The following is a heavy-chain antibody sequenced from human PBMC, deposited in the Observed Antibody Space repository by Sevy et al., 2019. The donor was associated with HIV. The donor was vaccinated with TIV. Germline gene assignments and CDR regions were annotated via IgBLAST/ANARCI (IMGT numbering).Heavy chain of an antibody. CDR2: ISGSGGST. Sequence: GGSLRLSCAASGVTFSSYAMSWVRQAPGKGLEWVSTISGSGGSTYYADSVKGRFTISRDNSKNTLYLQMNSLRAEDTAVYYCAKARYYYGSGSRYYFDYWGQGTLVTVSS. CDR1: GVTFSSYA. J-gene: IGHJ4*02. V-gene: IGHV3-23*01. D-gene: IGHD3-10*01. CDR3: AKARYYYGSGSRYYFDY.